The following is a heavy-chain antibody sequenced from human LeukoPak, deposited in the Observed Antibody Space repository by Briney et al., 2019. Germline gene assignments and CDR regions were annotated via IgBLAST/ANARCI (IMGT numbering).Heavy chain of an antibody. CDR1: GGSISSYY. V-gene: IGHV4-59*12. D-gene: IGHD3/OR15-3a*01. CDR2: IYHSGST. J-gene: IGHJ3*02. Sequence: SETLSLTCTVSGGSISSYYWSWIRQPPGKGLEWIGYIYHSGSTYYNPSLKSRVTISVDRSKNQFSLKLSSVTAADTAVYYCARGAGWTSSSAFDIWGQGTMVTVSS. CDR3: ARGAGWTSSSAFDI.